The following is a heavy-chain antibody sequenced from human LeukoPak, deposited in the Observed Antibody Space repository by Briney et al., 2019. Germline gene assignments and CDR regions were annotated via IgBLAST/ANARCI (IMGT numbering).Heavy chain of an antibody. J-gene: IGHJ4*02. D-gene: IGHD3-16*02. CDR1: GFTFSSYW. CDR2: INHDGREN. Sequence: GGSLRLSCAVSGFTFSSYWMSWFGQPPAKEGQGLARINHDGRENYYVDSVKGQFTTSRDNAKSSLYLQTNSLRAEDTAVYYCGGGVIPIPDYSGQGTLVTASS. CDR3: GGGVIPIPDY. V-gene: IGHV3-7*01.